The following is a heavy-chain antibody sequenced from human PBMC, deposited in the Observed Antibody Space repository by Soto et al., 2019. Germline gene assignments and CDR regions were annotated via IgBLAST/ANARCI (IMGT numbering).Heavy chain of an antibody. J-gene: IGHJ4*02. V-gene: IGHV1-69*01. CDR3: ARDGRRNSGGIDH. CDR2: IIPIFGTA. CDR1: GGTFSSYS. Sequence: QVQLVQSGAEVKKPGSSVKVSCKASGGTFSSYSINWVRQAPGQGLEWMGEIIPIFGTANYAQKFQGRVTITADESTSTAYTELSSLRSEDTAVYYWARDGRRNSGGIDHWGQGTLVTVSS. D-gene: IGHD1-7*01.